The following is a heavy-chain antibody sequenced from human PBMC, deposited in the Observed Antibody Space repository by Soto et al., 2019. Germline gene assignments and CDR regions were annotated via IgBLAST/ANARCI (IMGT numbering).Heavy chain of an antibody. D-gene: IGHD3-3*01. Sequence: GAALTISCAASGFTFSSYAMSWVRQSPGKGLEWVSAISGSGGSTYYADSVMGRFTISRDNSKNTLYLQMNSLRAEDTAVYYCAKDKGSYDFWSGYSPYYFDYWGQGTLVTVSS. CDR1: GFTFSSYA. CDR2: ISGSGGST. J-gene: IGHJ4*02. V-gene: IGHV3-23*01. CDR3: AKDKGSYDFWSGYSPYYFDY.